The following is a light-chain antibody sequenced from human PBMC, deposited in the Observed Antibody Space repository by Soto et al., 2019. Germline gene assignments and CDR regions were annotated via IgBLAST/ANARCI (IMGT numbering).Light chain of an antibody. CDR3: SSYTSSSI. CDR1: SSDVGGYNY. Sequence: QSALTQPASVSGSPGQSITISCTGTSSDVGGYNYVSWYQQHPGKAPKLMIYDVSNQPSGVSNRFSGSKSGNTASLTISGLQAEDEADYYCSSYTSSSIFGTGTKLTVL. J-gene: IGLJ1*01. V-gene: IGLV2-14*01. CDR2: DVS.